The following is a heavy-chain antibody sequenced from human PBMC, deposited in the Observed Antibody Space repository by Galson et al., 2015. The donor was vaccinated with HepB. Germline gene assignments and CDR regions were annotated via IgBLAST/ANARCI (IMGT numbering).Heavy chain of an antibody. Sequence: SVKVSCKASGYIFTSYNINWVRQATGQGLEWMGWLNPKSGTTGYAEKFQGRVTMTRNTSISTAYMELSSLRSEDTAVYYCTRGTPQTLLWFGELFFDWGQG. CDR2: LNPKSGTT. CDR1: GYIFTSYN. D-gene: IGHD3-10*01. CDR3: TRGTPQTLLWFGELFFD. V-gene: IGHV1-8*01. J-gene: IGHJ4*02.